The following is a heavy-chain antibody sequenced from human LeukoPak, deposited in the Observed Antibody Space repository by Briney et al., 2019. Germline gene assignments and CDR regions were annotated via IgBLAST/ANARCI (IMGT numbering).Heavy chain of an antibody. V-gene: IGHV4-39*07. CDR2: INHSGST. CDR3: ARATSQAYYDFWSGYSHDDWFDP. J-gene: IGHJ5*02. Sequence: PSETLSLTCTVSGGSISSSSYYWGWIRQPPGKGLEWIGEINHSGSTNYNPSLKSRVTISVDTSKNQFSLKLSSVTAADTAVYYCARATSQAYYDFWSGYSHDDWFDPWGQGTLVTVSS. D-gene: IGHD3-3*01. CDR1: GGSISSSSYY.